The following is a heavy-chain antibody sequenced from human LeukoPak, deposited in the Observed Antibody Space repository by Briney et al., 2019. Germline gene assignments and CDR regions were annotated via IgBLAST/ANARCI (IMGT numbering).Heavy chain of an antibody. J-gene: IGHJ6*03. CDR1: GGSISSYY. V-gene: IGHV4-59*01. CDR2: IYYSGST. CDR3: ATSIAARNYYYYMDV. D-gene: IGHD6-6*01. Sequence: PSETLSLTCTVSGGSISSYYWSWIRQPPGKGLEWIGYIYYSGSTNYNPSLKSRVAISVDTSKNQFSLKLSSVTAADTAVYYCATSIAARNYYYYMDVWGKGTTVTVSS.